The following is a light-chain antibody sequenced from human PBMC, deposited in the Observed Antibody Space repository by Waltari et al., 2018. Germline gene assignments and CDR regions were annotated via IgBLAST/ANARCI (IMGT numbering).Light chain of an antibody. CDR2: RVS. V-gene: IGKV2-30*02. CDR3: MQVTHWPYT. J-gene: IGKJ2*01. Sequence: DVVMTQSPLSLPVTLGQPASITCKSSPCLVHSDVNTHSHWFHQRPGQSPRRLIYRVSNRDPGVPDRFSGGGSGTDFTLKISRVEAEDVGVYYCMQVTHWPYTFGQGTRLEIK. CDR1: PCLVHSDVNTH.